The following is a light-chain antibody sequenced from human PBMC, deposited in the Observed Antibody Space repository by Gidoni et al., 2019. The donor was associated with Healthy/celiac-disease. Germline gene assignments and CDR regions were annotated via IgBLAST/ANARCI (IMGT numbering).Light chain of an antibody. CDR1: QSVLYSSNNKNY. CDR2: WAS. J-gene: IGKJ1*01. V-gene: IGKV4-1*01. CDR3: QQYYSTPRT. Sequence: ILLPRSPASLPVSLGERATINCKSSQSVLYSSNNKNYLAWYQQKPGQPPKLLIYWASTRESGVPDRFSGSGSGTDFTLTISSLQAEDVAVYYCQQYYSTPRTFGQGTKVEIK.